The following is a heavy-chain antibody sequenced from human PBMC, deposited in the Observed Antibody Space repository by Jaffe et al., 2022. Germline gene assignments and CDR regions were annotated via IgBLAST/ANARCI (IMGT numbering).Heavy chain of an antibody. CDR3: ARSPIVVVPAAIFSSRYYYYYMDV. V-gene: IGHV1-69*05. CDR2: IIPIFGTA. D-gene: IGHD2-2*01. Sequence: QVQLVQSGAEVKKPGSSVKVSCKASGGTFSSYAISWVRQAPGQGLEWMGGIIPIFGTANYAQKFQGRVTITTDESTSTAYMELSSLRSEDTAVYYCARSPIVVVPAAIFSSRYYYYYMDVWGKGTTVTVSS. J-gene: IGHJ6*03. CDR1: GGTFSSYA.